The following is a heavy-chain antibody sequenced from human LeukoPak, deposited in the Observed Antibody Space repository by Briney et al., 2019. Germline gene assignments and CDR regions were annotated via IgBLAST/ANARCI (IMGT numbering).Heavy chain of an antibody. V-gene: IGHV3-48*03. D-gene: IGHD7-27*01. CDR1: EFTFSSYE. Sequence: PGGSLRLSCAASEFTFSSYEMNWVRQAPGKGLEWVSYISSSGSTIYYADSVKGRFTISRDNAKNSLYLQMNSLRAEDTAVYYCARRTGTNPFDYWGEGTLVTVSS. CDR2: ISSSGSTI. CDR3: ARRTGTNPFDY. J-gene: IGHJ4*02.